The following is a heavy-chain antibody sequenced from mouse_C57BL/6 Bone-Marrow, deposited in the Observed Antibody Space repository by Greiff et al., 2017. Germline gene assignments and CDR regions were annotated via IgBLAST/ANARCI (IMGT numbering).Heavy chain of an antibody. CDR2: ISSGGSYT. CDR1: GFTFSSYG. Sequence: EVKLQESGGDLVKPGGSLKLSCAASGFTFSSYGMSWVRQTPDKRLEWVATISSGGSYTYYPDSVKGRFTISRDNAKNTLYLQMSSLKSEDTAMYYCARGRGTNYWGQGTTLTVAS. V-gene: IGHV5-6*01. J-gene: IGHJ2*01. CDR3: ARGRGTNY. D-gene: IGHD3-3*01.